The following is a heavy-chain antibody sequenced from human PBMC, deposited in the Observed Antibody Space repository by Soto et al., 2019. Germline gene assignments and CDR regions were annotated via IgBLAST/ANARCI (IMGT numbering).Heavy chain of an antibody. V-gene: IGHV5-51*01. CDR3: ARLKWELADY. CDR1: GYSFSNYW. Sequence: PGESLKISCKGYGYSFSNYWIGWVRQMPGKGLEWMGIIYVDDSDTRYSPSFEGQVTISVDKSTRTAYLQWSSLKASDSAMYYCARLKWELADYWGQGTLVTVSS. CDR2: IYVDDSDT. J-gene: IGHJ4*02. D-gene: IGHD1-26*01.